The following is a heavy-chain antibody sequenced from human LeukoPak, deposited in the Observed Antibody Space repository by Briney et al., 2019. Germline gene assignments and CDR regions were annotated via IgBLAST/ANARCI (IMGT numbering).Heavy chain of an antibody. CDR2: IKQDGSEK. CDR3: ARDGGGPDAFDI. Sequence: GGSLRLSCAASGFTFSSYWMSWVRQAPGKGLEWVANIKQDGSEKYYVDSVRGRFTTSRDNAANSLYLHMNSLRAEDTAVYYCARDGGGPDAFDIWGQGTMVTVS. V-gene: IGHV3-7*01. CDR1: GFTFSSYW. J-gene: IGHJ3*02.